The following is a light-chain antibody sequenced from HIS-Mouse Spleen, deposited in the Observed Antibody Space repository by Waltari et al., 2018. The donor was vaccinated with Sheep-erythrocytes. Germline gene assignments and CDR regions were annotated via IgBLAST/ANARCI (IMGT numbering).Light chain of an antibody. J-gene: IGLJ3*02. CDR3: QAWDSSTAWV. CDR1: KLGDKY. CDR2: QDR. V-gene: IGLV3-1*01. Sequence: SYELTQPPSVSVSPGQTASITCSGEKLGDKYACWYQQKPGQSPVLVIDQDRKRPAGTPRRFSGSNSGNTATLTISGTQAMDEADYYCQAWDSSTAWVFGGGTKLTVL.